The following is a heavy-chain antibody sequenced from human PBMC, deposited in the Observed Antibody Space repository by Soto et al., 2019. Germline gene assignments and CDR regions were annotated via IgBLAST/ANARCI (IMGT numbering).Heavy chain of an antibody. J-gene: IGHJ4*02. CDR1: GFSIKNYY. CDR2: IYYTGST. CDR3: AKVVSGGHLDY. Sequence: PSEALALTYPVSGFSIKNYYWTWIRQPPGKRLEWIGAIYYTGSTTYNPSLRSRVTFSVDTSKNQFSLSLTSVTAADTAVYFCAKVVSGGHLDYWGQGTLVTVSS. V-gene: IGHV4-59*01.